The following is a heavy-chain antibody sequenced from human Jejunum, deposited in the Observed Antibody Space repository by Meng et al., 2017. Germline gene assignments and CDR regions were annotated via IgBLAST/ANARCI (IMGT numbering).Heavy chain of an antibody. CDR1: GFIFSDPW. D-gene: IGHD3-10*01. Sequence: GESLKISCVASGFIFSDPWMSWVRQPPGKGLEWVANIKEDGNEFYYVDSVKGRFIISRDNAKNSLYLQMNSLTVDDKAVYYCVSIRRGYSYFDYWGQGTLVTVSS. J-gene: IGHJ4*02. CDR2: IKEDGNEF. V-gene: IGHV3-7*01. CDR3: VSIRRGYSYFDY.